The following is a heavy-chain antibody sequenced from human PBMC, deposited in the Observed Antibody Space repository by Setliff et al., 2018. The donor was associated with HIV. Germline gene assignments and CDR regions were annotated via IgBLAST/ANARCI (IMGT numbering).Heavy chain of an antibody. CDR1: GYSFSDNW. D-gene: IGHD3-3*01. Sequence: GESLKISCKGFGYSFSDNWIGWVRQMPGKGLEWMGIIYPDDSATRYSPSFQGQVTISADKSISTAYLQWSSLKASDTAMYYCARHLEPYYDFWSGYYGHSFDPWGQGTLVTVSS. CDR3: ARHLEPYYDFWSGYYGHSFDP. J-gene: IGHJ5*02. V-gene: IGHV5-51*01. CDR2: IYPDDSAT.